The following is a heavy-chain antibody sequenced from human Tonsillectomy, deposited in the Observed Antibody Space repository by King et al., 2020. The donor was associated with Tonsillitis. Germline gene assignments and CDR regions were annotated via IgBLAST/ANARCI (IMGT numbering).Heavy chain of an antibody. Sequence: VQLVESGGGGVQPGRSLRLSCGASGFTFSSHAMHWVRQAAGKGLEWVAFISYDASSTSYTDSVKGRFTISRDNSKNTLYLQINSLRTEDTAVYYCARDISGAYSIDYWGQGTLVTVSS. CDR3: ARDISGAYSIDY. V-gene: IGHV3-30*04. CDR2: ISYDASST. J-gene: IGHJ4*02. D-gene: IGHD1-20*01. CDR1: GFTFSSHA.